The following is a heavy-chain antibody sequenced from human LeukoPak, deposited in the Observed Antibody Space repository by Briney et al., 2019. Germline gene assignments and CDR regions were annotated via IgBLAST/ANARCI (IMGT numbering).Heavy chain of an antibody. CDR3: AKVSSFGVITDRGAFDY. Sequence: GGSLRLYCAASGFTFSNYAMSWVRQAPGKGLEWVSYISVSGTTMFYADSVKGRFTLSRDNAKNSLYLQMNSLRVEDTAVYYCAKVSSFGVITDRGAFDYWGQGTLVTVSS. CDR1: GFTFSNYA. V-gene: IGHV3-11*01. CDR2: ISVSGTTM. D-gene: IGHD3-22*01. J-gene: IGHJ4*02.